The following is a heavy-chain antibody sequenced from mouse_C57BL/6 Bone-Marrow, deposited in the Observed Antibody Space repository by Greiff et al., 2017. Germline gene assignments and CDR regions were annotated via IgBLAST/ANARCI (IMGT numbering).Heavy chain of an antibody. J-gene: IGHJ2*01. CDR3: MIYDGPYYFDY. V-gene: IGHV14-4*01. Sequence: VQLQQSGAELVRPGASVKLSCTASGFNIKDDYMHWVKQRPEQGLEWIGWIDPENGDTEYASKFQGKATITADTSSTTAYLQLSSLTSEDTAVYCCMIYDGPYYFDYWGQGTTLTVSS. CDR2: IDPENGDT. D-gene: IGHD2-3*01. CDR1: GFNIKDDY.